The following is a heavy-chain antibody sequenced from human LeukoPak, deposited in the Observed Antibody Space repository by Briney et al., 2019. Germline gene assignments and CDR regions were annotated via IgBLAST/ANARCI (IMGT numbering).Heavy chain of an antibody. CDR2: TNQDGSVE. V-gene: IGHV3-7*01. D-gene: IGHD3-10*01. Sequence: PGGSLRLSCVASGFTFSHYYMSWVRQAPGQGLEWVAHTNQDGSVEFHVDSVKGRFTISRDNAKNSLYLQMNSLRADDTAVYYCARDYYGSRDYWGQGALVTVSS. CDR3: ARDYYGSRDY. J-gene: IGHJ4*02. CDR1: GFTFSHYY.